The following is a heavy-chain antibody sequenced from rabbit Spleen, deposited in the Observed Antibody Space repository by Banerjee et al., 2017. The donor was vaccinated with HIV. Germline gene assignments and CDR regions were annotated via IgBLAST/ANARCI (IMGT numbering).Heavy chain of an antibody. CDR3: ARSFINVNYIGLDL. CDR1: GFDFSSNA. D-gene: IGHD1-1*01. J-gene: IGHJ3*01. V-gene: IGHV1S45*01. CDR2: IYAGSSDNT. Sequence: QEQLVESGGGLVQPEGSLTLTCKASGFDFSSNAMCWVRQAPGKGPEWIACIYAGSSDNTYYASWAKGRLTISKTSSTTVTLQMTSLTAADTATYFCARSFINVNYIGLDLWGPGTLVTVS.